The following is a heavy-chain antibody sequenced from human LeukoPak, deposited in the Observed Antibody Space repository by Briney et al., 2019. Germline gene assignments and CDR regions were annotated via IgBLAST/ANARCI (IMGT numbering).Heavy chain of an antibody. CDR2: ISSTSSII. J-gene: IGHJ5*02. D-gene: IGHD3-10*01. Sequence: PGGSLRLSCAASRFTFSTYSMNWVRQAPGKGLEWVSDISSTSSIIYYADSVKGRFVISTDNAKNSLYLQMNSLIAEDTAVYYCARGGGGSFDRWGQGTLVTVSS. V-gene: IGHV3-48*01. CDR3: ARGGGGSFDR. CDR1: RFTFSTYS.